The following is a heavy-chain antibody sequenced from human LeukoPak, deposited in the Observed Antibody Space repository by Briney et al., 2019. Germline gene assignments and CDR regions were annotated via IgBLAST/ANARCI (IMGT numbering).Heavy chain of an antibody. CDR1: GFTFSSYA. J-gene: IGHJ6*02. D-gene: IGHD2-2*01. CDR3: AKEKSSSFYYYYGMDV. CDR2: ITGSGDGT. Sequence: PGGSLRLSCAASGFTFSSYAMSWVRQAPGKGLEWVSAITGSGDGTYYADSVKGRFTISRDNSKNTLYLQMNSLRAEDTAVYYCAKEKSSSFYYYYGMDVWGQGTTVTVSS. V-gene: IGHV3-23*01.